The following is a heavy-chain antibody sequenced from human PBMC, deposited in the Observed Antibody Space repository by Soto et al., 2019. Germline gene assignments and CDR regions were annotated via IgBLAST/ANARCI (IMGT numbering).Heavy chain of an antibody. V-gene: IGHV2-5*02. D-gene: IGHD6-13*01. CDR3: AHTMQPRIFDY. Sequence: QITLKESGPTLVKPTQTLTLTCTFSGFSLSTSGVGVGWIRQPPGKALEWLALIYWDDDKRYSPSLQSRLTHTKXTPKNQVLLTMPNMDPVDTATYYCAHTMQPRIFDYWGQGTLVTVSS. CDR2: IYWDDDK. J-gene: IGHJ4*02. CDR1: GFSLSTSGVG.